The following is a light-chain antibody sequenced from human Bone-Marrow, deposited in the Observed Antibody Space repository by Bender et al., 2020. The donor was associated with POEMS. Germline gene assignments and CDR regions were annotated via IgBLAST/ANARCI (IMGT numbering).Light chain of an antibody. CDR2: GYN. CDR1: SSNTGSGYD. J-gene: IGLJ3*02. Sequence: QSVLTQPPSVSGAPGQRVTISCTGSSSNTGSGYDINWYQHLPGTAPKLLIYGYNNRPSGVPDRFSGSKSGTSASLAITGLQSDDEADYYCETWDTHTQLFGGGTKLTVL. V-gene: IGLV1-40*01. CDR3: ETWDTHTQL.